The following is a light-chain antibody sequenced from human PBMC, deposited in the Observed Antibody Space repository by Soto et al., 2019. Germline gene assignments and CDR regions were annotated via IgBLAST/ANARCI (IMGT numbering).Light chain of an antibody. J-gene: IGKJ1*01. CDR3: QQYGSSPRT. V-gene: IGKV3-20*01. CDR1: QSVSSSY. Sequence: EIVLPQSPGTLSLSPGERATLSCRASQSVSSSYLAWYQQKPGQAPRLLIYGASSSATGIPDRFSGSGSGTDFTLTISRLEPEDFAVYYCQQYGSSPRTFGKGTKV. CDR2: GAS.